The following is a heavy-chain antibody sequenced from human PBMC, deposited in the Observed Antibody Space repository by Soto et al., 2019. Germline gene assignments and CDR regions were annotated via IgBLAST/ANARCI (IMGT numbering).Heavy chain of an antibody. CDR1: GYTFTNNV. CDR3: AREVPSGYYRFEY. J-gene: IGHJ4*02. CDR2: VNAGNDNT. V-gene: IGHV1-3*01. Sequence: QVHLVQSGAEVKKPGASVKVSCKTSGYTFTNNVIHWVRQAPGQRLEWMGWVNAGNDNTKWSREFQGRLTLTKDTSPTTAYMALRSLPSEDTAIYFCAREVPSGYYRFEYWGQGTLVTVSS. D-gene: IGHD3-22*01.